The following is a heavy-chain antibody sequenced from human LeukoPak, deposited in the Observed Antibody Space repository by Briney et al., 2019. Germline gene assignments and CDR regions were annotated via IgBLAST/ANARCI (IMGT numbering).Heavy chain of an antibody. D-gene: IGHD2-2*01. Sequence: PGGSLRLSCAASGFTFSSYWMSWVRQAPGKGLEWVANIKQDGSEKYYMDSVKGRFTISRDNAKNSLYLQMNSLRAEDTAVYYCARDPRYCSSTSCRLTWFDPWGQGTLVTVSS. J-gene: IGHJ5*02. CDR1: GFTFSSYW. CDR3: ARDPRYCSSTSCRLTWFDP. CDR2: IKQDGSEK. V-gene: IGHV3-7*01.